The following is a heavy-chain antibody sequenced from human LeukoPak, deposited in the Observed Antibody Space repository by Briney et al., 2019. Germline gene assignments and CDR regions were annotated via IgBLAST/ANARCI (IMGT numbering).Heavy chain of an antibody. J-gene: IGHJ6*02. V-gene: IGHV6-1*01. D-gene: IGHD2-2*01. CDR3: ARGSPNLGFCSGTSCYYGMDV. CDR2: TFYRSKWYN. Sequence: SQTLSLTCAISGDSVSSNSAAWNWIRQSPSRGLEWLGRTFYRSKWYNDYAVSVKSRITINPDTSKNQFSLQLNSVIPEDTAVYYCARGSPNLGFCSGTSCYYGMDVWGRGTTVTVSS. CDR1: GDSVSSNSAA.